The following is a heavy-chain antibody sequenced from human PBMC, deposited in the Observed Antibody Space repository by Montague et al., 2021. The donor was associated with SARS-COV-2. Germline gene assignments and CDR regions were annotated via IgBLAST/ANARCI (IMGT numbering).Heavy chain of an antibody. CDR2: ISSGSGSGI. V-gene: IGHV3-48*03. Sequence: SLRLSCAASGFSFSSYEMNWARQAPGKGLEWISYISSGSGSGIHYADSVRGRFTISRANAKNSLYLQMNGLRAEDTAIYYCARDVDPNSWDGMDVWGQGTTVTVSS. D-gene: IGHD2-15*01. CDR3: ARDVDPNSWDGMDV. CDR1: GFSFSSYE. J-gene: IGHJ6*02.